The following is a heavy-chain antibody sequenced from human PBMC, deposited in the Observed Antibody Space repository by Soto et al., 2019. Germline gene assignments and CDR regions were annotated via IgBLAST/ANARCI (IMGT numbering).Heavy chain of an antibody. CDR3: ARGLATGDY. CDR1: GYTFTNFY. V-gene: IGHV1-46*03. Sequence: QVQLVQSGPEVKEPGASVKISCKASGYTFTNFYIHWVRQAPGQGLEWMGIVNTNGGSTNYAQNLKGRITISRDTSTSTVYMDLSSLRSEDTAVYYCARGLATGDYWGQGTLVTVSS. CDR2: VNTNGGST. J-gene: IGHJ4*02. D-gene: IGHD6-6*01.